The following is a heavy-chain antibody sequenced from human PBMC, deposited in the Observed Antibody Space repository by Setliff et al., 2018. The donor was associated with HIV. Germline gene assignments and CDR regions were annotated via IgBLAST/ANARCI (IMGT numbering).Heavy chain of an antibody. CDR1: GDSTSSYY. D-gene: IGHD4-17*01. CDR2: IYTTGST. Sequence: PSETLSLTCPVSGDSTSSYYWSWIRQPPGKGLEWIGYIYTTGSTNYNPSLKSRVTITLDTSKHQFSLKLSSVTAADTAVYYCARVQMAYAAFDVWGQGNPGHRLL. J-gene: IGHJ3*01. CDR3: ARVQMAYAAFDV. V-gene: IGHV4-4*09.